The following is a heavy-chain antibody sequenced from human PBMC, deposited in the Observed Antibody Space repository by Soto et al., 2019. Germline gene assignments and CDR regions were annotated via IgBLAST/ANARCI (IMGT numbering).Heavy chain of an antibody. Sequence: PSETLSLPCTVAGGSIRSYYWRWISQTTGKGLEWIGYIYYSGSTNYNPSLKSRVTISVDTSKNQFSLKLSSVTAADTAVYYCARNPYYSSGSLGWFDPGGQGTLVTVS. CDR2: IYYSGST. J-gene: IGHJ5*02. CDR1: GGSIRSYY. V-gene: IGHV4-59*08. D-gene: IGHD3-10*01. CDR3: ARNPYYSSGSLGWFDP.